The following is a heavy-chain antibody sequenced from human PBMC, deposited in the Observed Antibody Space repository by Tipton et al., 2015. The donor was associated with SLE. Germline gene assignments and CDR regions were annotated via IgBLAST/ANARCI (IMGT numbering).Heavy chain of an antibody. CDR3: ARVKSGVAAGFDY. V-gene: IGHV3-48*03. Sequence: SLRLSCAASGFTFSSYWMSWVRQAPGKGLEWVSYISSSGSTIYYADSVKGRFTISRDNAKNSLYLQMNSLRAEDTAVYYCARVKSGVAAGFDYWGQGTLVTVSS. D-gene: IGHD6-13*01. J-gene: IGHJ4*02. CDR1: GFTFSSYW. CDR2: ISSSGSTI.